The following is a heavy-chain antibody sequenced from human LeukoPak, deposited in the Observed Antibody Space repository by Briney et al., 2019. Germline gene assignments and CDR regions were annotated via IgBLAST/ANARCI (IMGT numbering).Heavy chain of an antibody. J-gene: IGHJ6*03. CDR3: ARGGFDYSLYYYYMDV. V-gene: IGHV4-34*01. CDR1: GGSFSGYY. D-gene: IGHD3-9*01. CDR2: INHSGST. Sequence: SETLSLTCAVYGGSFSGYYWSWIRQPPGKGLEWIGEINHSGSTNYNPSLKSRVTISVDTSKNQFSLKLSSVTAADTAVYYCARGGFDYSLYYYYMDVWGKGTTVTVSS.